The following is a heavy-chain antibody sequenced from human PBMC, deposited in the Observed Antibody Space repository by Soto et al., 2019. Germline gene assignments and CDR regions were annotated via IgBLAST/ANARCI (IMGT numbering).Heavy chain of an antibody. Sequence: PGGSLRLSCVASGFSIGSYWMHWVRQTPQKGLVWVSRLNPDGSSAKYADSVRGRFTISRDNAKNTLYLQMNSLRVDDTAVYFCARDPNYGSGSFDPWGQGTLVTVSS. CDR3: ARDPNYGSGSFDP. CDR2: LNPDGSSA. V-gene: IGHV3-74*03. CDR1: GFSIGSYW. D-gene: IGHD3-10*01. J-gene: IGHJ5*02.